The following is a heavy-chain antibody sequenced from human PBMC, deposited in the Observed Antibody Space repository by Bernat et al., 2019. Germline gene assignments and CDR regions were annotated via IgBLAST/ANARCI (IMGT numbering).Heavy chain of an antibody. J-gene: IGHJ4*02. D-gene: IGHD1-7*01. Sequence: QITLKESGPTLVKPTQTLTLTCTFSGFSLSTSGVGVGWIRQPPGKALEWLALIYWVDDKRYSPSLKSRLTITKDTSKNQVVLTMTNMDPVDTATYYCAHSRITGTTPPYFDYWGQGTLVTVSS. CDR3: AHSRITGTTPPYFDY. CDR1: GFSLSTSGVG. CDR2: IYWVDDK. V-gene: IGHV2-5*02.